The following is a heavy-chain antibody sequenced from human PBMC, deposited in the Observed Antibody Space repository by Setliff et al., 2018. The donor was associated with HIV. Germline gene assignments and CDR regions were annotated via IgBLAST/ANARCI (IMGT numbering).Heavy chain of an antibody. CDR1: GASLNSGSYF. D-gene: IGHD3-22*01. V-gene: IGHV4-61*01. CDR2: IYTSGST. Sequence: ASETLSLTCTVSGASLNSGSYFWSWIRQPPGKGLEWIGYIYTSGSTNYNPSLEGRVTISVDTSKNQFSLKLSSVTAADTAVYYCARTPEDYDQYFFDRWGQGTLVTVSS. J-gene: IGHJ4*02. CDR3: ARTPEDYDQYFFDR.